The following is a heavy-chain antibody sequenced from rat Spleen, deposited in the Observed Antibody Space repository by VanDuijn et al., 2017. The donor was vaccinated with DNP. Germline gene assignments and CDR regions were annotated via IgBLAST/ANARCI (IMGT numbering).Heavy chain of an antibody. J-gene: IGHJ4*01. D-gene: IGHD1-12*01. CDR1: GFTFSNYG. CDR3: ARFDGYSYLYLMDV. V-gene: IGHV5S13*01. CDR2: IGSTGGST. Sequence: EVQLVESGGGLAQPGRSLKLSCAASGFTFSNYGMAWVRQTPKKGLEWVATIGSTGGSTYYRNSVEGRFSISRDNAQDTLYLQMNSLRPEDTATYYCARFDGYSYLYLMDVWGQGTSVTVSS.